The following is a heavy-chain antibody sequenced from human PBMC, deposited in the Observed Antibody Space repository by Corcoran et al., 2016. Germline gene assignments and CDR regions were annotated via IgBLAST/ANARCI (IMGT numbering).Heavy chain of an antibody. V-gene: IGHV1-69*01. CDR1: GGTFSSYA. D-gene: IGHD1-26*01. Sequence: QVQLVQSGAEVKKPGSSVKVSCQASGGTFSSYAISWVRQAPGQGLEWMGGIIPIFGTANYAQKFQGRVTITADESTSTAYMELSSLRSEDTAEYYCARRIVGATTVYYYGMDVWGQGTTVTVSS. J-gene: IGHJ6*02. CDR2: IIPIFGTA. CDR3: ARRIVGATTVYYYGMDV.